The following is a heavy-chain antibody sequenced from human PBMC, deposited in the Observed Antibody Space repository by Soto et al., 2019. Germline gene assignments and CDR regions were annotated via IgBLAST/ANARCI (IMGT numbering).Heavy chain of an antibody. D-gene: IGHD6-6*01. CDR2: TSYDGSNK. CDR1: GFTFSSYA. V-gene: IGHV3-30-3*01. J-gene: IGHJ6*02. CDR3: ARVDSSSPNYYYYAMDV. Sequence: GGSLRLSCAASGFTFSSYAMHWVRQAPGKGLEWVAITSYDGSNKYYADSVKGRFTISRDNSKNTLYVQMNSLRAEDTAVYYCARVDSSSPNYYYYAMDVWGQGTAVTVSS.